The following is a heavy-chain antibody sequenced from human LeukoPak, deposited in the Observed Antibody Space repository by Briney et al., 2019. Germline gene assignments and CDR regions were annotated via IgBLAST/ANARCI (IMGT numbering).Heavy chain of an antibody. CDR3: ARRYYGSGPWGMDV. D-gene: IGHD3-10*01. CDR2: ISAYNGNT. V-gene: IGHV1-18*01. J-gene: IGHJ6*02. Sequence: ASVKVSCKASGYTFTSYGISWVRQAPGQGLEWMGWISAYNGNTNYAQKLQGRVTMTRNTSISTAYMELSSLRSEDTAVYYCARRYYGSGPWGMDVWGQGTTVTVSS. CDR1: GYTFTSYG.